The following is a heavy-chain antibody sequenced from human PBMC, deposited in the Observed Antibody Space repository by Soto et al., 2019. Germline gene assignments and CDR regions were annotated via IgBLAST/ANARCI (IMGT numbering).Heavy chain of an antibody. V-gene: IGHV4-39*01. CDR1: GGSISSSSYY. J-gene: IGHJ6*03. Sequence: SETLSLTCTVSGGSISSSSYYWGWIRQPPGKGLEWIGSIYYSGSTYYNPSLKSRVTISVDTSKNQFSLKPSSVTAADTAVYYCARHPSYYYGPGGDYYYMDVWGKGTTVTVSS. CDR2: IYYSGST. D-gene: IGHD3-10*01. CDR3: ARHPSYYYGPGGDYYYMDV.